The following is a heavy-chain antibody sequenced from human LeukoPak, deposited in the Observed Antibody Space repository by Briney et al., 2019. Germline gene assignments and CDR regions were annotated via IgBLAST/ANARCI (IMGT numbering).Heavy chain of an antibody. D-gene: IGHD4-17*01. Sequence: PGGSLRLSCAASGFTFSSYSMNWVRQAPGKGLEWVSSISSSSSYIYYADSVKGRFTISRDNAKNSLYQQMNSLRAEDTAVYYCARGTLGNYGDYDFDYWGQGTLVTVSS. V-gene: IGHV3-21*01. CDR2: ISSSSSYI. CDR3: ARGTLGNYGDYDFDY. CDR1: GFTFSSYS. J-gene: IGHJ4*02.